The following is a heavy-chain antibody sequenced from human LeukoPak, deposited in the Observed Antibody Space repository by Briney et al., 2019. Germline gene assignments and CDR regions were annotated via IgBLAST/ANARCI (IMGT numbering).Heavy chain of an antibody. CDR1: GYTLTGDF. V-gene: IGHV1-2*06. J-gene: IGHJ4*02. D-gene: IGHD3-10*01. Sequence: ASVKVSCKTSGYTLTGDFMHSVRQAPAQGLEWVGRINPNTGGTNYAQTFQGRVTITRDTSISTAYMELSRLRSDDTAVYYCARDSAAEDFDYWGQGTLLTVSS. CDR3: ARDSAAEDFDY. CDR2: INPNTGGT.